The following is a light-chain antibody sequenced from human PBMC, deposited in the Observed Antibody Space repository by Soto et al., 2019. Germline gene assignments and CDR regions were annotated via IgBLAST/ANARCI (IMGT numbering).Light chain of an antibody. Sequence: PGERATLSCRASQSVTSDYLAWYQQKPGQAPRLLIHGATTRATGIPARFSGSGSGTEFTLTISSLQSEDFAVYYCQQYGSSGTFGQGTKVDIK. CDR1: QSVTSDY. CDR2: GAT. J-gene: IGKJ1*01. V-gene: IGKV3-20*01. CDR3: QQYGSSGT.